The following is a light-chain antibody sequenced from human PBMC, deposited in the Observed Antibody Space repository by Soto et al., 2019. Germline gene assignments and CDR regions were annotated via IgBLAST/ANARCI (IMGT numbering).Light chain of an antibody. CDR2: ETS. CDR1: TSDIGTYRL. Sequence: QSALTQPASVSGSPGQSITISCTGTTSDIGTYRLVSWYQHHPGKAPKLTIYETSRRPSGISDRFSGSKSGNTASLTISGLQAEDEADYYCCSYAGGGHVFGTGTKLTVL. CDR3: CSYAGGGHV. V-gene: IGLV2-23*01. J-gene: IGLJ1*01.